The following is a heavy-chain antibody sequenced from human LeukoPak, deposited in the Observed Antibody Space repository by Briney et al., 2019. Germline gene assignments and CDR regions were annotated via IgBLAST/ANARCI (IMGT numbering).Heavy chain of an antibody. J-gene: IGHJ5*02. Sequence: GRSLRLSCVASGFSLSNFQMYWVRQAPGKGLEWVSIISLDGSTEFYADSVKGRFTISRDTASNTMHLEMNNLRIEDTAAYYCMRDYMGWFDPWGQGSLVTVSS. V-gene: IGHV3-30-3*01. CDR2: ISLDGSTE. CDR3: MRDYMGWFDP. CDR1: GFSLSNFQ. D-gene: IGHD3-10*01.